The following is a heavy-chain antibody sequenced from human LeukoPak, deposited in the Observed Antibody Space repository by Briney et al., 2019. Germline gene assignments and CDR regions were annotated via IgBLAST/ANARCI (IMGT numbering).Heavy chain of an antibody. CDR3: AYYDFWSGYRT. J-gene: IGHJ4*02. V-gene: IGHV4-34*01. Sequence: SETLSLTCAVYGGSFSGYYWSWIRQPPGKGLEWIGEINHSGSTNYNPSLKSRVTISVDTSKNQFSLKLSSVTAADTAVYYCAYYDFWSGYRTWGQGTLVTVSS. CDR2: INHSGST. CDR1: GGSFSGYY. D-gene: IGHD3-3*01.